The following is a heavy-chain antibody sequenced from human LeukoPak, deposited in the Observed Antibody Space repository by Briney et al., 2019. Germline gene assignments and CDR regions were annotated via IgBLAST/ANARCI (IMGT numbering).Heavy chain of an antibody. CDR2: TYYRSKWYN. J-gene: IGHJ6*03. V-gene: IGHV6-1*01. CDR3: ARAPSVDFWSGHYYYYYYMDV. CDR1: GDSVSSNSAA. D-gene: IGHD3-3*01. Sequence: SQTLSLTCAISGDSVSSNSAAWNWIRQSPSRGLEWLGRTYYRSKWYNDYAVSVKSRITINPDTSKNQFSLQLNSVTPEDTAVYYCARAPSVDFWSGHYYYYYYMDVWGKGTTVTVSS.